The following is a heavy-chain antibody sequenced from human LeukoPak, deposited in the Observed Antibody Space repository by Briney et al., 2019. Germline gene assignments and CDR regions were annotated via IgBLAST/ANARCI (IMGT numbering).Heavy chain of an antibody. D-gene: IGHD1-26*01. CDR2: IWYDGSNK. CDR3: ARDRGNYYGMDV. Sequence: GGSLRLPCAASGFTFSSYGMHWVRQAPGKGLEGVAVIWYDGSNKYYADSVKGRFTISRDNSKNTLYLQMTSLRAEDTAVYYCARDRGNYYGMDVWGQETTVTVSS. V-gene: IGHV3-33*01. J-gene: IGHJ6*02. CDR1: GFTFSSYG.